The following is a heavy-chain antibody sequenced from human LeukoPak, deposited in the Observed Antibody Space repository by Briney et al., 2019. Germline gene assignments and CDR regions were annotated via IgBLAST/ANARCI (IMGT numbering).Heavy chain of an antibody. Sequence: SETLSLTCTVSGGSISSSSYYWGWIRQPPGKGLEWIGSIYYSGSTNYNPSLKSRVTISVDTSKDQFSLRLSSVTAADTAVYYCARHGTPTGGIDYWGQGTLVTVSS. CDR3: ARHGTPTGGIDY. V-gene: IGHV4-39*01. J-gene: IGHJ4*02. CDR2: IYYSGST. D-gene: IGHD4-17*01. CDR1: GGSISSSSYY.